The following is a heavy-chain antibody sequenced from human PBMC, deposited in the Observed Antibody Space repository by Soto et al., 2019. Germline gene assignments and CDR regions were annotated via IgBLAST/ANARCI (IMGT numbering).Heavy chain of an antibody. D-gene: IGHD2-15*01. J-gene: IGHJ4*02. V-gene: IGHV1-69*01. CDR1: GGTVSGYA. CDR3: ATHSLGTSSPPYFDN. Sequence: QVQLVQSGAEMKKPGSSVKVSCQASGGTVSGYALTWVRQAPGQGLEWMGEFVPLFGSTNYAQKFAGRITIIADESTSTGYMELSTLRSEDTAVYYCATHSLGTSSPPYFDNWGQGTLVTVSS. CDR2: FVPLFGST.